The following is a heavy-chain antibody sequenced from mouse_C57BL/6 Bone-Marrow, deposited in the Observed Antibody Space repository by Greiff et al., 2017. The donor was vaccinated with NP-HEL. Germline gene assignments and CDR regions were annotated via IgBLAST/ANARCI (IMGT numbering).Heavy chain of an antibody. Sequence: QVQLQQSGAELVKPGASVKMSCKASGYTFTTYPIEWVKQTHGKSLEWIGNFHPYNDDTEYNEKFKNKATLTVEKYSSTVYLEISRLTSDDSSVYYCARGRIYCYYFDYWGQGTTLTVSS. CDR2: FHPYNDDT. CDR3: ARGRIYCYYFDY. V-gene: IGHV1-47*01. J-gene: IGHJ2*01. CDR1: GYTFTTYP. D-gene: IGHD2-1*01.